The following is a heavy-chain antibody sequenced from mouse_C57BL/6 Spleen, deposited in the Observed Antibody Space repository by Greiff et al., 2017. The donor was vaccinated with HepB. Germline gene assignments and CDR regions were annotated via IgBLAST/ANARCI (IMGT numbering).Heavy chain of an antibody. CDR3: ARGGESYDEAMDY. J-gene: IGHJ4*01. CDR1: GYTFTSYW. Sequence: VQLQQPGAELVKPGASVKMSCKASGYTFTSYWITWVKQRPGQGLEWIGDIYPGSGSTNYNEKFKSKATLTVDTSSSTAYMQLSSLTSEDSAVYYCARGGESYDEAMDYWGQGTSVTVSS. CDR2: IYPGSGST. V-gene: IGHV1-55*01. D-gene: IGHD2-12*01.